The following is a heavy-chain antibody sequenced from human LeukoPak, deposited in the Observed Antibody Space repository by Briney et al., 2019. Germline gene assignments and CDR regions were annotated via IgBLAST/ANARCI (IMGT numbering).Heavy chain of an antibody. Sequence: GGSLRLSCAASGFTFSSYGMHWVRQAPGKGLEWVAVIWYDGSNKYYADSVKGRFTISRDNSKNTLYLQMNSLRAEDTAVYYCARDPEPDYYDSSGYFHYWGQGTLATVSS. V-gene: IGHV3-33*01. CDR3: ARDPEPDYYDSSGYFHY. CDR1: GFTFSSYG. D-gene: IGHD3-22*01. CDR2: IWYDGSNK. J-gene: IGHJ4*02.